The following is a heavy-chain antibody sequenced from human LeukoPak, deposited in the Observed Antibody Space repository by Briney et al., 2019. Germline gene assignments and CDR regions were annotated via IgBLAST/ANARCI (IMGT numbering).Heavy chain of an antibody. J-gene: IGHJ6*03. CDR2: ISSSSSYI. CDR3: ARDPTTVTFYYYYMDV. CDR1: GFTFSSYS. D-gene: IGHD4-17*01. Sequence: GGSLRLSCAASGFTFSSYSMYWVRQAPGKGLEWVSSISSSSSYIYYADSVKGRFTISRDNAKNSLYLQMNSLRAEDTAVYYCARDPTTVTFYYYYMDVWGKGTTVTVSS. V-gene: IGHV3-21*01.